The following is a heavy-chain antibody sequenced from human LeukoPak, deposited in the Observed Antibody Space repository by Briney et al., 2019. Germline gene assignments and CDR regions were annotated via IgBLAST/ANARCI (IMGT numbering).Heavy chain of an antibody. V-gene: IGHV3-7*01. CDR2: TKEDGGEK. CDR1: GFIFSNYG. D-gene: IGHD6-19*01. CDR3: ARRSVAGSLDY. J-gene: IGHJ4*02. Sequence: GGSLRLSCPASGFIFSNYGMSWVRQAPGKGLEWVANTKEDGGEKYYVDSVKGRFTISRDNAENSLYLQMNSLRAEDTAVYYCARRSVAGSLDYWGQGTLVTVSS.